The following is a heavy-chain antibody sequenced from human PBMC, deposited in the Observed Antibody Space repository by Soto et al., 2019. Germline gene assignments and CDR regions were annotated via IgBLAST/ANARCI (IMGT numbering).Heavy chain of an antibody. CDR3: ARGPYSSGWYVVDD. V-gene: IGHV4-4*07. Sequence: SATLSLTCTVSGASISAYAWSWIRQPAGKGLEWIGRLYSSGNTNYNPSFKSRLTMSADTSKNQFSLKLSSVTAADTAVYYCARGPYSSGWYVVDDWGQGNLVTVSS. D-gene: IGHD6-19*01. CDR1: GASISAYA. J-gene: IGHJ4*02. CDR2: LYSSGNT.